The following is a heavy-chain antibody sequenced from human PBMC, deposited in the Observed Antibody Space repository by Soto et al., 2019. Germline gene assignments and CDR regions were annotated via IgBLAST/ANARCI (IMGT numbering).Heavy chain of an antibody. CDR1: GGSLSGYY. V-gene: IGHV4-34*01. D-gene: IGHD4-4*01. J-gene: IGHJ5*02. CDR2: INHSGST. CDR3: ARGRDSDYEGNWFDP. Sequence: PSETLSLTCAVYGGSLSGYYWSWIRQPPGKGLEWIGEINHSGSTNYNPYLKSRVTISVETSKNQFSLKLSAVTAVDMAVYYCARGRDSDYEGNWFDPWGQGTLVTVSS.